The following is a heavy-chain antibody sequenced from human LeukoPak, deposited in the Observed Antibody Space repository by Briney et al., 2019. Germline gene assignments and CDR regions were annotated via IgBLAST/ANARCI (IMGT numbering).Heavy chain of an antibody. Sequence: SETLSLTCTVSDDSISSYYWSWIRQPPGKGLEWIGYIYYSGSTNYNPSLKSRVTISVDTSKNQFSLKLSSVTAADTAVYYCARVTSPYYYDSSGYYEDWYFDLWGRGTLVTVSS. J-gene: IGHJ2*01. D-gene: IGHD3-22*01. CDR1: DDSISSYY. CDR2: IYYSGST. V-gene: IGHV4-59*01. CDR3: ARVTSPYYYDSSGYYEDWYFDL.